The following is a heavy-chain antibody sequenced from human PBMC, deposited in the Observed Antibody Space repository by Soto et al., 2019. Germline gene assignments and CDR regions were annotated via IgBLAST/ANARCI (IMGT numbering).Heavy chain of an antibody. Sequence: GGSLRLSCAASGFTFSSYWMSWVRQAPGKGLEWVANIKQDGSEKYYVDSVKGRFTISRDNAKNSLYLQMNSLRAEDTAVYYCARDDHLLWDGMDVWGQGTTVTVSS. V-gene: IGHV3-7*05. CDR1: GFTFSSYW. CDR2: IKQDGSEK. D-gene: IGHD2-21*01. CDR3: ARDDHLLWDGMDV. J-gene: IGHJ6*02.